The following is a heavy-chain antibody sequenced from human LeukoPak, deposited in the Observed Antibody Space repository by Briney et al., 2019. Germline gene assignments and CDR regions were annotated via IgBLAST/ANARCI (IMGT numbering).Heavy chain of an antibody. J-gene: IGHJ1*01. D-gene: IGHD3-22*01. Sequence: PSETLSLTCTVSGGSVSSGSYYWSWIRQPPGKGLEWVGYIYYSGSTNYNPSLKSRVTISVDTSKNQFSLKLSSVTAADTAVYYCARQSKGIIVITDFQHWGQGTLVTVSS. CDR1: GGSVSSGSYY. V-gene: IGHV4-61*01. CDR2: IYYSGST. CDR3: ARQSKGIIVITDFQH.